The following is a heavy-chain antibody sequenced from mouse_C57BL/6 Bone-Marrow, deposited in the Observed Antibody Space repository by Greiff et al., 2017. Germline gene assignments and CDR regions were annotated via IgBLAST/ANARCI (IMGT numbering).Heavy chain of an antibody. CDR3: ARQAGSFDY. Sequence: DVKLVESGGDLVKPGGSLKLSCAASGFTFSSYGMSWVRQTPDKRLEWVATISTGGSYTYYPDSVKGRFTISRDNAKNTLDLQMSRLKSEDTAMYDCARQAGSFDYWGQGTTLTVSS. CDR1: GFTFSSYG. J-gene: IGHJ2*01. V-gene: IGHV5-6*02. D-gene: IGHD2-2*01. CDR2: ISTGGSYT.